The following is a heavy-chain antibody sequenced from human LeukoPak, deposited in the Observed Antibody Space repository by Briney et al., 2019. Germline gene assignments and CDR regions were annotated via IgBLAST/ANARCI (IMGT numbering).Heavy chain of an antibody. CDR3: ARAYKDRSLAGKKEFFQH. D-gene: IGHD6-19*01. CDR2: ISWNSGSI. CDR1: GFTFDDYA. V-gene: IGHV3-9*01. Sequence: GGSLRLSCAASGFTFDDYAMHWVRQAPGKGLEWVSGISWNSGSIGYADSVKGRFTISRDNAKNSLYLQMNSLRAEDTALYYCARAYKDRSLAGKKEFFQHWGQGTLVTVSS. J-gene: IGHJ1*01.